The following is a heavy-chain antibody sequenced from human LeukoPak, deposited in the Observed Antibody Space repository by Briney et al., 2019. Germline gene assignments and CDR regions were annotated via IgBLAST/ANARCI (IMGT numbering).Heavy chain of an antibody. Sequence: SETLSLTCTVSGGSISSYYWSWIRQPAGKGLEWIGRIYTSGSTNYNPSLKSRVTMSVDTSKNQFSLKLSSVTAADTAVYYCARDASRWLVPSWFDPWGQGTLVTVSS. J-gene: IGHJ5*02. CDR1: GGSISSYY. CDR2: IYTSGST. D-gene: IGHD6-19*01. V-gene: IGHV4-4*07. CDR3: ARDASRWLVPSWFDP.